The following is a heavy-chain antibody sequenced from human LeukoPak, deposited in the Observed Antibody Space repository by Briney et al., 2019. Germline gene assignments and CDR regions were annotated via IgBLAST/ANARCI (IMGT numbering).Heavy chain of an antibody. V-gene: IGHV4-61*02. CDR1: GDSISSGSFY. CDR3: ARAGFVRYSGSYYSLDAFDI. D-gene: IGHD1-26*01. Sequence: PSETLSLTCSVSGDSISSGSFYWSWIRQPAGKGLEWIGRINTSGSTNSNPSRRSRVTMSVDKTKNQFSLKLSSVPAADTAVYYCARAGFVRYSGSYYSLDAFDIWGEGTMVSVSS. J-gene: IGHJ3*02. CDR2: INTSGST.